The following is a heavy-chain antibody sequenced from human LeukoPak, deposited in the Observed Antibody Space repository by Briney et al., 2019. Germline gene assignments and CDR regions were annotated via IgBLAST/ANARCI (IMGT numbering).Heavy chain of an antibody. CDR2: ISSSSSTI. Sequence: GGSLRLSCAASGFTFSSNSMNWVRQAPGKGLEWVSYISSSSSTIYYADSVKGRFTISRDNAKNSLYLQMNSLRDEDTAVYYCARGLSVTGSYYLDHWGQGTQVTVSS. CDR1: GFTFSSNS. J-gene: IGHJ4*02. CDR3: ARGLSVTGSYYLDH. D-gene: IGHD3-10*01. V-gene: IGHV3-48*02.